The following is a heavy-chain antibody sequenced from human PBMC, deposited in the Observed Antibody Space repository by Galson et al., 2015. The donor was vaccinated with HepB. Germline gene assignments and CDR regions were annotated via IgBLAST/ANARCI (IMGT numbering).Heavy chain of an antibody. Sequence: SVKVSCKASGYTFTSYGISWVRQAPGQGLEWMGWISAYNGNTNYAQKLQGRVTMTTDTSTSTAYMELRSLRSDDTAVYYCARDNKGSITIFTKVERWPYYYGMDVWGQGTTVTVSS. J-gene: IGHJ6*02. CDR3: ARDNKGSITIFTKVERWPYYYGMDV. D-gene: IGHD3-3*01. V-gene: IGHV1-18*04. CDR1: GYTFTSYG. CDR2: ISAYNGNT.